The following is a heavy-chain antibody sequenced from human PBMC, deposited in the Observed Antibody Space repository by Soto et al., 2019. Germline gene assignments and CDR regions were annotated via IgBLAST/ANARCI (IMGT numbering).Heavy chain of an antibody. V-gene: IGHV3-23*01. CDR3: TTDLIAPAGPLLYGMDV. CDR2: ISGSGGST. CDR1: GFTFSSYA. J-gene: IGHJ6*02. Sequence: GGSLRLSCAASGFTFSSYAMSWVRQAPGKGLEWVSAISGSGGSTYYADSVKGRFTISRDDSKNTLYLQMNSLKTEDTAVYYCTTDLIAPAGPLLYGMDVWGQGTTVTVSS. D-gene: IGHD6-13*01.